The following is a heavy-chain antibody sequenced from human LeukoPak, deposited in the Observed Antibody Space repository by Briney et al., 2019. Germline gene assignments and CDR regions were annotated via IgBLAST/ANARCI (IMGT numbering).Heavy chain of an antibody. J-gene: IGHJ5*01. CDR3: ARDPTGTNWFDS. D-gene: IGHD1-1*01. Sequence: GGSLRLSCAASGFTFSDYYMTWIRQAPGKGPEWVSYISSSSAYTNYADSVKGRFTISRDNANNSLYLQMNGLRAEDTAVYYCARDPTGTNWFDSWGQGTLVTVSS. CDR1: GFTFSDYY. V-gene: IGHV3-11*06. CDR2: ISSSSAYT.